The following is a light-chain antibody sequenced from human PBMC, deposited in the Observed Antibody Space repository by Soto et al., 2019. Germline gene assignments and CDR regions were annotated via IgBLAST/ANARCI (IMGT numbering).Light chain of an antibody. CDR3: QQYSNWPPLYT. Sequence: EIVMTQSPATLSVSPGERATLSCRASQSVSSYLAWYQQKPGLPPRLLIYDASTRATGIPDRFSGSGSEPDFTLTISSLQSADFAVYYCQQYSNWPPLYTFGRGTKLEIK. CDR1: QSVSSY. CDR2: DAS. J-gene: IGKJ2*01. V-gene: IGKV3-15*01.